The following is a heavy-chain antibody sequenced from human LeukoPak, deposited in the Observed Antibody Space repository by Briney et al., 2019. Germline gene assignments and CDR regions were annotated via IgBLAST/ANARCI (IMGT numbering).Heavy chain of an antibody. CDR3: ASRPSGTYYDFWSGYFGY. Sequence: PAETLSLTCTVSGVSISSSSYYWGWLRQPPGMGLEWFGSIYYSGSTYYNPSLKSRATISVDASKNQFSPKLSSVTAADAAFYYCASRPSGTYYDFWSGYFGYWGQGTLVTVSS. CDR1: GVSISSSSYY. V-gene: IGHV4-39*01. D-gene: IGHD3-3*01. J-gene: IGHJ4*02. CDR2: IYYSGST.